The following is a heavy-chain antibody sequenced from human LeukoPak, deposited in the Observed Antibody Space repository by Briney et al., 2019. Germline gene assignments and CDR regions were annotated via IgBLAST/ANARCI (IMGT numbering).Heavy chain of an antibody. J-gene: IGHJ4*02. D-gene: IGHD3-3*01. Sequence: GGSLTLPCAASGFTFSSYWMNWVRQAPGNGLEWVANIKQDGSEKYYVDSVKGRFTISRDNDKNSLYLQMNSMRAEDTAVYCCARGDNDFWSGYYPNDYWGQGTLVTVSS. CDR3: ARGDNDFWSGYYPNDY. V-gene: IGHV3-7*01. CDR1: GFTFSSYW. CDR2: IKQDGSEK.